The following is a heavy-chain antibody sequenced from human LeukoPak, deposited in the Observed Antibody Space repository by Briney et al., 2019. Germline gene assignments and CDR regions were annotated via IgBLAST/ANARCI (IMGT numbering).Heavy chain of an antibody. D-gene: IGHD2-15*01. CDR3: ARVDCSGGSCYYYYGMDV. CDR2: INHSGST. CDR1: GGSFSGYY. Sequence: SETLSLTCAVYGGSFSGYYWSWIRQPPGKGLEWIGEINHSGSTNYNPSLKSRVTKSVDTSKNQFSLKLSSVTAADTAVYYCARVDCSGGSCYYYYGMDVWGQGTTVTVSS. J-gene: IGHJ6*02. V-gene: IGHV4-34*01.